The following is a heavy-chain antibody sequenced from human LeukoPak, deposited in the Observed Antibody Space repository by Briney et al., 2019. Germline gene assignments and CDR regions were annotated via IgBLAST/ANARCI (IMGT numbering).Heavy chain of an antibody. Sequence: GGSLRPSCAAYGLTLSIYWMHWVRHAPGKGLVWVSRISREGSSTAYADSVKGRFTISRDNAKDPLYLQMSSLRAEDTAVYYCARGENTYIDYWGQGTLVTASS. CDR2: ISREGSST. CDR1: GLTLSIYW. CDR3: ARGENTYIDY. V-gene: IGHV3-74*01. J-gene: IGHJ4*02. D-gene: IGHD3-16*01.